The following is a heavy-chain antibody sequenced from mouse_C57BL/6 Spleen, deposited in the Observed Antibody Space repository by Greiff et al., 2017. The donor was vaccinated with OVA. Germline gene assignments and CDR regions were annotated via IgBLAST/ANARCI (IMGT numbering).Heavy chain of an antibody. V-gene: IGHV2-2*01. D-gene: IGHD2-3*01. CDR1: GFSLTSYG. J-gene: IGHJ4*01. CDR3: ATQDGYYWAMDY. Sequence: QVQLKESGPGLVQPSQSLSITCTVSGFSLTSYGVHWVRQSPGKGLEWLGVIWSGGSPDYNAAFISRLSISKDNSKSQVFFKMNSLQADDTAIYYCATQDGYYWAMDYWGQGTAVTVSS. CDR2: IWSGGSP.